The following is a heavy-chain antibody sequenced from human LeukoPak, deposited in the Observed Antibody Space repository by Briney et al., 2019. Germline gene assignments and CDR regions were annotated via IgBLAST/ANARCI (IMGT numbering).Heavy chain of an antibody. Sequence: SETLSLTCTVSGGSISSYYWSWIRQPPGKGLEWIGYIYYSGSTNYNPSLKSRVTISVDTSKNQFSLKLSSVTAADTAVYYCARSLWFGELMNFDYWGQGTLVTVSS. CDR3: ARSLWFGELMNFDY. CDR1: GGSISSYY. CDR2: IYYSGST. V-gene: IGHV4-59*08. D-gene: IGHD3-10*01. J-gene: IGHJ4*02.